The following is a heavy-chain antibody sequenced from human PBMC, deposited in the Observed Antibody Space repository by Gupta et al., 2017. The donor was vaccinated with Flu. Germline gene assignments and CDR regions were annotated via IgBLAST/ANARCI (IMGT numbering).Heavy chain of an antibody. D-gene: IGHD3-9*01. J-gene: IGHJ4*02. CDR1: GYTFTTES. Sequence: PSGYTFTTESIHWVRQAPGQRLEWMGWIVAGNGNTKYSQKFQGRLTITRDTSANTVYMELNSLTSEHTAVYYCARETGRRAYFDHWGQGTLVTVSS. V-gene: IGHV1-3*01. CDR2: IVAGNGNT. CDR3: ARETGRRAYFDH.